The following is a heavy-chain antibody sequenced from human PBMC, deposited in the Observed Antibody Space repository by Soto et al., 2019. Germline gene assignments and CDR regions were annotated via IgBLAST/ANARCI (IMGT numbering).Heavy chain of an antibody. CDR1: GGTFSSYA. CDR2: IIPIFGTA. D-gene: IGHD3-22*01. CDR3: ARARNKSRYYYDSSGYYSYYY. V-gene: IGHV1-69*01. J-gene: IGHJ4*02. Sequence: QVQLVQSGAEVKKPGSSVKVSCKASGGTFSSYAISWVRQAPGQGLEWMGGIIPIFGTANYAQKFQGRVTIPADESTSTAYMQLSSLRSEDTAVYYCARARNKSRYYYDSSGYYSYYYWGQGTLVTVSS.